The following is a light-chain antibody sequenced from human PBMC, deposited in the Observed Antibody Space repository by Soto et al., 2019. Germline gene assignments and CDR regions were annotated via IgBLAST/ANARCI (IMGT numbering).Light chain of an antibody. CDR3: CSYAGSSTYVV. Sequence: QSVLTQPASVSGSPGQSITISCTGTRSDVGSYNLVSWYQQHPGKAPNLMIYEGSKRPSGVSNRFSGSKSGNTASLTISGLQAEDEADYYCCSYAGSSTYVVFGGGTKLTVL. J-gene: IGLJ2*01. CDR2: EGS. V-gene: IGLV2-23*01. CDR1: RSDVGSYNL.